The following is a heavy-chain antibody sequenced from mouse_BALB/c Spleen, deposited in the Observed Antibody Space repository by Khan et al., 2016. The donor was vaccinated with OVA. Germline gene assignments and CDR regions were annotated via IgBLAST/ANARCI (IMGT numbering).Heavy chain of an antibody. V-gene: IGHV3-8*02. J-gene: IGHJ3*01. CDR2: IIYTGYT. CDR1: GDSITTGY. Sequence: EVQLQESGPSLVKPSQTLSLTCSVTGDSITTGYWNWIRKFPGNKLEYMGCIIYTGYTYYNPSLKSRISITRHTSNNQYYLQLNSVTYEDTATYYCARATYRYAFVYWGQGTLVTVSA. D-gene: IGHD2-14*01. CDR3: ARATYRYAFVY.